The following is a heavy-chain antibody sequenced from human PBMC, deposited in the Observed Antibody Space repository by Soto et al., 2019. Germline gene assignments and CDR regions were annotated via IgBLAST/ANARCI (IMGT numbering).Heavy chain of an antibody. CDR1: GFTFSNYA. D-gene: IGHD2-2*01. V-gene: IGHV3-23*01. CDR2: VTGSGGRT. CDR3: SKDLNPYPVDIVVSSYFDF. Sequence: EVQLLESGGGLVQPGGSLRLSCAASGFTFSNYAMTWVRQAPGKGLEWVSTVTGSGGRTSYTDSVKGRFTISRDNSNSKNTLYLQMNSLRAEDTAIYYCSKDLNPYPVDIVVSSYFDFGGQGTLVTVSS. J-gene: IGHJ4*02.